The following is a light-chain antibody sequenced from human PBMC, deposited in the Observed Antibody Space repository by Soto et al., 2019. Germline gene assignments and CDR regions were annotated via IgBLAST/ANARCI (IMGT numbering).Light chain of an antibody. CDR2: TGS. J-gene: IGKJ4*01. CDR3: QQANSFPLT. CDR1: QGISNW. V-gene: IGKV1-12*01. Sequence: DIQMTQSPSSVSASVGDRVSITCRASQGISNWLAWYQQKPGRAPKLLIYTGSSLQSGVPSRFSCTGSGTDFTLTISSLQPEDVANYYCQQANSFPLTFGGGTKVEIK.